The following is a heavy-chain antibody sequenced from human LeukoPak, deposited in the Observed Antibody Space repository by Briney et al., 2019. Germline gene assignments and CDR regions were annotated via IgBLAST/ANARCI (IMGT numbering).Heavy chain of an antibody. CDR2: IKRKTDGGTT. CDR1: GFTVSSNY. D-gene: IGHD4/OR15-4a*01. V-gene: IGHV3-15*01. CDR3: TTLGAFDY. J-gene: IGHJ4*02. Sequence: GGSLRLSCAASGFTVSSNYMSWVRQAPGKGLEWVGRIKRKTDGGTTDYAAPVKGRFSISRDDSKNTLYLQMNSLKTEDTAVYYCTTLGAFDYWGLGTLVTVSS.